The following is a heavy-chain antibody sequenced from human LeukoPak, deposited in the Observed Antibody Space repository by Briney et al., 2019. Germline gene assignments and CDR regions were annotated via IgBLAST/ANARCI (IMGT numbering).Heavy chain of an antibody. CDR2: IYHSGST. CDR1: GGSISSSNW. D-gene: IGHD3-22*01. J-gene: IGHJ4*02. Sequence: PSGTLSLTCAVSGGSISSSNWWSWVRQPPGKGLEWIGEIYHSGSTNYNPSLKSRVTISVDKSKNQFSLKLSSVTAADTAVYYCARAPSSGYPRTSSGYFDYWGQGTLVTVSS. CDR3: ARAPSSGYPRTSSGYFDY. V-gene: IGHV4-4*02.